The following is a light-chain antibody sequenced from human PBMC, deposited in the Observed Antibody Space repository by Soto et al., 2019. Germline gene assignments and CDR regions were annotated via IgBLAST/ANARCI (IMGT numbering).Light chain of an antibody. CDR1: QSVSSY. J-gene: IGKJ3*01. CDR3: QQRSNWPLT. Sequence: EIVLTQSPATLSLSPGERATLSCRASQSVSSYLAWYQQKPGQAPRLLIYDASNIATGIPARFSGSGSGTDFTLTISSLQPEDFAVYYCQQRSNWPLTFGPGTKVDIK. V-gene: IGKV3-11*01. CDR2: DAS.